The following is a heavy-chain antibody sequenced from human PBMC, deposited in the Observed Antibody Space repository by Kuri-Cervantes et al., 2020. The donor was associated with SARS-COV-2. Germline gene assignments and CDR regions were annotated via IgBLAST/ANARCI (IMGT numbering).Heavy chain of an antibody. J-gene: IGHJ4*02. CDR2: INPNSGGT. CDR3: ARSGDDYNLFDY. V-gene: IGHV1-2*04. CDR1: GYTFTVYY. D-gene: IGHD2-21*01. Sequence: ASVKVSCKASGYTFTVYYMHWVRQAPGQGLEWMGWINPNSGGTNYAQKFKGWVTMTSDTSTSTVYMELRSLRSEDTAVYYCARSGDDYNLFDYWGQGTLVTVSS.